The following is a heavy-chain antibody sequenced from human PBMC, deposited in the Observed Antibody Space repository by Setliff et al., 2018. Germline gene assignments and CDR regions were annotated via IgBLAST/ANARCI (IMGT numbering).Heavy chain of an antibody. V-gene: IGHV4-39*07. CDR3: ARDRQYCSSTSCYTSYFYYYAMDI. D-gene: IGHD2-2*02. CDR1: GGSISSSSYY. CDR2: INYLGNT. J-gene: IGHJ6*02. Sequence: SSETLSLTCTVSGGSISSSSYYWGWIRQPPGKGLEWIGDINYLGNTNYNPSLKTRVTISVDTSKNQFSLKLVSMTAADTAVYYCARDRQYCSSTSCYTSYFYYYAMDIWGQGTTVTVSS.